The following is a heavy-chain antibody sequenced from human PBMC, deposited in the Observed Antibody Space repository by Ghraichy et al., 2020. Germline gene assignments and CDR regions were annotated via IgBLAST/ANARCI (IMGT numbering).Heavy chain of an antibody. CDR3: ASQQWLGSSFDY. D-gene: IGHD6-19*01. J-gene: IGHJ4*02. Sequence: SETLSLTCTVSGGSISSYYWSWIRQPPGKGLEWIGYIYYSGSTNYNPSLKSRVTISVDTSKNQFSLKLSSVTAADTAVYYCASQQWLGSSFDYWGQGTLVTVSS. V-gene: IGHV4-59*08. CDR2: IYYSGST. CDR1: GGSISSYY.